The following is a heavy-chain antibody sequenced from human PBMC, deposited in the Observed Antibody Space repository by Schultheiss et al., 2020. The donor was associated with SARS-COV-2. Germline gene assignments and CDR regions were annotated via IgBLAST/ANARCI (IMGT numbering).Heavy chain of an antibody. Sequence: GGSLRLSCAASGFTFSSYSMNWVRQAPGKGLEWVGRTRNKANSYATAYAASVKGRFTISRDDSKNTAYLQMNSLKTEDTAVYYCTRLGDFWSGYDYYYYGMDVWGQGTTVTVSS. J-gene: IGHJ6*02. CDR1: GFTFSSYS. D-gene: IGHD3-3*01. V-gene: IGHV3-73*01. CDR3: TRLGDFWSGYDYYYYGMDV. CDR2: TRNKANSYAT.